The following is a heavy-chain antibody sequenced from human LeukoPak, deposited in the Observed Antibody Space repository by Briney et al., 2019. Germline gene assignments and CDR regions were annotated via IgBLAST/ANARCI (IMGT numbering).Heavy chain of an antibody. J-gene: IGHJ4*02. Sequence: SETLSLTCAVYGGSFSGYYWSWIRQPPGKGLEWIGEINHSGSTNYNPSLKSRVTISVDTSKNQSSLKLSSVTAADTAVYYCARISVAGTSYYFDYWGQGTLVTVSS. D-gene: IGHD6-19*01. V-gene: IGHV4-34*01. CDR2: INHSGST. CDR3: ARISVAGTSYYFDY. CDR1: GGSFSGYY.